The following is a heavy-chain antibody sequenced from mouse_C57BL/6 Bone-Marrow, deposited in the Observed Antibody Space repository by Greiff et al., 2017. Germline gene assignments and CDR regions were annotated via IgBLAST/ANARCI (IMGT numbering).Heavy chain of an antibody. Sequence: QVQLQQPGAELVKPGASVKMSCKASGYTFTSYWITWVKQRPGQGLEWIGDIYPGSGSTNYNEKFKSKATLTVDPSSSTAYMQLSSLTSEDSAVYYCARSDYGNYSYWYFDVWGTGTTVTVSS. V-gene: IGHV1-55*01. CDR3: ARSDYGNYSYWYFDV. D-gene: IGHD2-1*01. CDR1: GYTFTSYW. CDR2: IYPGSGST. J-gene: IGHJ1*03.